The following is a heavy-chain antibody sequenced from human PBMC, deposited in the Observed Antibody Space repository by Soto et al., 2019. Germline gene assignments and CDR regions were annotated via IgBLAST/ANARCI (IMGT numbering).Heavy chain of an antibody. D-gene: IGHD3-22*01. CDR1: GDSVSSNSAA. J-gene: IGHJ4*02. CDR3: ARVLHYYDSSGYYYYFDY. Sequence: SQTLSLTCAISGDSVSSNSAAWNWIRQSPSRGLEWLGRTYYRSKWYNDYAVSVKSRITINPDTSKNQFSLQLNSVTPEDTAVYYCARVLHYYDSSGYYYYFDYWGQGTLVTVSS. CDR2: TYYRSKWYN. V-gene: IGHV6-1*01.